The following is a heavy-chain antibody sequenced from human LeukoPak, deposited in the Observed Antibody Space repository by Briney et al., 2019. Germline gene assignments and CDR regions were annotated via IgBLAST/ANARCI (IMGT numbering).Heavy chain of an antibody. Sequence: RSSETLSLTCTVSGGSISSSSYYWGWIRQPPGKGLEWIGNIYYSGSTYYNPPLKSRITISVDTSKNQFSLKLNSMTAADTAVYYCARLGPYYDFWSGYLPVDYWGQGTLVTVSS. CDR2: IYYSGST. V-gene: IGHV4-39*01. CDR3: ARLGPYYDFWSGYLPVDY. CDR1: GGSISSSSYY. J-gene: IGHJ4*02. D-gene: IGHD3-3*01.